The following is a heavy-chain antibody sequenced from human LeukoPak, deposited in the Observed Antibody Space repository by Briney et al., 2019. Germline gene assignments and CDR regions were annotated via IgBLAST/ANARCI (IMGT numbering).Heavy chain of an antibody. D-gene: IGHD2-2*01. Sequence: GGSLRLSCAASGFTFSSYSMNWVRQAPGKGLEWVSYISNSSATIYYADSVKGRFTISRDNAKNSLYLQMNSLRDEDTAVYYCVSFYETYWGRGTLVTVSS. CDR3: VSFYETY. V-gene: IGHV3-48*02. J-gene: IGHJ4*02. CDR1: GFTFSSYS. CDR2: ISNSSATI.